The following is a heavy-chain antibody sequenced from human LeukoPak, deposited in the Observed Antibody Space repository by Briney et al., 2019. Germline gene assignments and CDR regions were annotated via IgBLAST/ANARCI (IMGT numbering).Heavy chain of an antibody. CDR3: ARENYYDSSGYHY. D-gene: IGHD3-22*01. Sequence: PSETLSLTCTVSGYSISSGYYWGWIRQPPGKGLEWIGEINHSGSTNYNPSLKSRVTISVDTSKNQFSLKLSSVTAADTAVYYCARENYYDSSGYHYWGQGTLVTVSS. CDR2: INHSGST. CDR1: GYSISSGYY. J-gene: IGHJ4*02. V-gene: IGHV4-38-2*02.